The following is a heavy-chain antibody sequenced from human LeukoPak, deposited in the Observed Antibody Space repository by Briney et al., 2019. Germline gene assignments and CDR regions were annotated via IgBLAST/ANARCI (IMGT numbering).Heavy chain of an antibody. V-gene: IGHV4-34*01. CDR2: INHSGST. D-gene: IGHD2/OR15-2a*01. CDR3: ARERIYYYYYYMDV. Sequence: SETLSLTCTVSGGSISSYYWSWIRQPPGKGLEWIGEINHSGSTNYNPSLKSRVTISVDTSKNQFSLKLSSVTAADTAVYYCARERIYYYYYYMDVWGKGTTVTVSS. CDR1: GGSISSYY. J-gene: IGHJ6*03.